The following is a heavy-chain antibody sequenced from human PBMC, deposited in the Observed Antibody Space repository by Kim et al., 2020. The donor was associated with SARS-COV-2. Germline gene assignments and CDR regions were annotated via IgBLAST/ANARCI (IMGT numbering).Heavy chain of an antibody. CDR1: TFTFAKAW. CDR3: TLGITGTTGATTYYYYGFDV. D-gene: IGHD1-20*01. V-gene: IGHV3-15*01. Sequence: GSLRLSCAASTFTFAKAWMSWVRQAPGKGLEWVGRMKSKTDGGTTDYAAPVKGRFTILRDESKNTVYLQMNSLKTEDTAVYYCTLGITGTTGATTYYYYGFDVWGQGTTVTVSS. J-gene: IGHJ6*02. CDR2: MKSKTDGGTT.